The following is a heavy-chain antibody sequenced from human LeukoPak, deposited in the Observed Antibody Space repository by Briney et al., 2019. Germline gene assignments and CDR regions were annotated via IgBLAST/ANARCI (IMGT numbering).Heavy chain of an antibody. CDR3: ARVRGPTVTTWYFDL. D-gene: IGHD4-17*01. Sequence: GGSLRLSCGASGFTFSTHGMIWVRQAPGKGLEWVSYISPRSATIYYADSVKGRFTISRDDARNSLFLQMHSLGAGDTAVYYCARVRGPTVTTWYFDLWGRGTLITVSS. CDR2: ISPRSATI. J-gene: IGHJ2*01. CDR1: GFTFSTHG. V-gene: IGHV3-48*01.